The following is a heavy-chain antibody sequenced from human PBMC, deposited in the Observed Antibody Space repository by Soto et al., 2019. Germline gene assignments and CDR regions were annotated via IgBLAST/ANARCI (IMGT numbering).Heavy chain of an antibody. Sequence: SETLSLTCTVSGGSISSGGFYWSWIRQHPGKGLEWIGYIYYSGGTYYNPSLKSRVTISVDTSKNQFSLKLSSVTAADTAVYYCARDLEYSSSSGFDPWGQGTLVTVSS. CDR1: GGSISSGGFY. J-gene: IGHJ5*02. V-gene: IGHV4-31*03. CDR2: IYYSGGT. CDR3: ARDLEYSSSSGFDP. D-gene: IGHD6-6*01.